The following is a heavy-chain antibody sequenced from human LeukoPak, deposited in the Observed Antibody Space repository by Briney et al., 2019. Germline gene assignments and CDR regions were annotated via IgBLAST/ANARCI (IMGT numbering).Heavy chain of an antibody. CDR1: GVIVRSNY. J-gene: IGHJ4*02. D-gene: IGHD2-15*01. V-gene: IGHV3-66*01. CDR2: LYHGGST. Sequence: PGGSLRLSCVGSGVIVRSNYMTWVRQAPGKGLEWVSILYHGGSTYYADSVKGRFSISRDTSKNTLYLQMNSLRVEDAAVYYCAKAPVTSCRGAFCYPFDSWGQGTLVTVSS. CDR3: AKAPVTSCRGAFCYPFDS.